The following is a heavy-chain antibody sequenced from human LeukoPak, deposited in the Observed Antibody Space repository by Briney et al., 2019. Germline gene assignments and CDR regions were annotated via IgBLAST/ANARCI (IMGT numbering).Heavy chain of an antibody. CDR3: TLDPYYDILTGYSAFDY. D-gene: IGHD3-9*01. V-gene: IGHV3-30*03. CDR2: ISYDGSNK. CDR1: GFTFSSYG. J-gene: IGHJ4*02. Sequence: GGSLRLSCAASGFTFSSYGMHWVRQAPGKGLEWVAVISYDGSNKYYADSVKGRFTISRDNSKNTLYLQMNSLRAEDTAVYYCTLDPYYDILTGYSAFDYWGQGTLVTVSS.